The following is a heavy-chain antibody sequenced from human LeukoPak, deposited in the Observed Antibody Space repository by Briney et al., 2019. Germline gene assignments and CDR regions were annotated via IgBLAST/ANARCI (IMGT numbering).Heavy chain of an antibody. CDR1: GFTFSSYG. Sequence: GGTLRLSCAASGFTFSSYGMSWVRQAPGKGLEWVSAISGSGGSTYYADSVKGRFTISRDNSKNTLYLQMNSLRAEDTAVYYCAKGGSVSSSNYWGQGTLVTVSS. CDR3: AKGGSVSSSNY. CDR2: ISGSGGST. D-gene: IGHD3-10*01. V-gene: IGHV3-23*01. J-gene: IGHJ4*02.